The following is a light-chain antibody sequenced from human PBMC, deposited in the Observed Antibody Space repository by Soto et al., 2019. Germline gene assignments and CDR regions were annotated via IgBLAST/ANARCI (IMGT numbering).Light chain of an antibody. CDR3: AAWDDSVSGPV. CDR1: SSNIGTNY. CDR2: STD. J-gene: IGLJ2*01. V-gene: IGLV1-47*01. Sequence: QSVLTQSPSASGTPGQRVTLSCSGSSSNIGTNYVYWYQQLPGTAPKVLIYSTDKRPSGVPDRFSGSKSGTSASLAISGLRSEDEADYYCAAWDDSVSGPVFGGGTKLTVL.